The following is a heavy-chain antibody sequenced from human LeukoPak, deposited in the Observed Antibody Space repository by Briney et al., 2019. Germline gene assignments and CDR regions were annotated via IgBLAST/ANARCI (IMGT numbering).Heavy chain of an antibody. CDR3: ATTLGSGWKFDH. D-gene: IGHD6-19*01. Sequence: PGGSLRLSCAASGFIFSNYGIHWVRQAPGKGLEWVAVISYDGSNKYADSVKGRFTISRDNSKNTLFLQMNSLRPDDTAVYYCATTLGSGWKFDHWGQGTLVTVSS. V-gene: IGHV3-30*03. CDR2: ISYDGSNK. CDR1: GFIFSNYG. J-gene: IGHJ4*02.